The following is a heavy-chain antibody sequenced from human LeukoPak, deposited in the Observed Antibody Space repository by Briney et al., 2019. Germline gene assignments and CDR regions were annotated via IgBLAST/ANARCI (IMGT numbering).Heavy chain of an antibody. D-gene: IGHD3-10*01. CDR1: GGSISSYY. CDR2: IYTSGST. V-gene: IGHV4-4*07. J-gene: IGHJ4*02. Sequence: SETLSLTCTVSGGSISSYYWSWIRQPAGKGLEWMGRIYTSGSTNYNPSLKSRVTMSVDTSKNQFSLKLSSVTAADTAVYYCARENKYYYGSGSYGDFDYWGQGTLVTVSS. CDR3: ARENKYYYGSGSYGDFDY.